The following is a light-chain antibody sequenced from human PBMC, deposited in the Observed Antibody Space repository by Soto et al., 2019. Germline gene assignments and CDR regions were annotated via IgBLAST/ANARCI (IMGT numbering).Light chain of an antibody. CDR3: QHYNSYSEA. Sequence: SNSAFTLSVSVKGIVATTCRASQTISSWVAWYQQKPGKAPKLLIYKASTLKSGVPSRFSGSGSGTEFTLTISSLQPHDFATYYCQHYNSYSEAFGQGTKVDI. CDR1: QTISSW. V-gene: IGKV1-5*03. CDR2: KAS. J-gene: IGKJ1*01.